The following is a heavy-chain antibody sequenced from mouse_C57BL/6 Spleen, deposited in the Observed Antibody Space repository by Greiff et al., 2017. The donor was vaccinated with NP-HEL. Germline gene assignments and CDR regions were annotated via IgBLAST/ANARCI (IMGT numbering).Heavy chain of an antibody. CDR1: GYTFTDYE. J-gene: IGHJ4*01. D-gene: IGHD2-4*01. Sequence: VQLQQSGAELVRPGASVTLSCKASGYTFTDYEMHWVKQTPVHGLEWIGAIDPETGGTAYNQKFKGKAILTADKSSSTAYMELRSLTSEDSAVYYCTRWDYDLYYYAMDYWGQGTSGTVSS. CDR2: IDPETGGT. V-gene: IGHV1-15*01. CDR3: TRWDYDLYYYAMDY.